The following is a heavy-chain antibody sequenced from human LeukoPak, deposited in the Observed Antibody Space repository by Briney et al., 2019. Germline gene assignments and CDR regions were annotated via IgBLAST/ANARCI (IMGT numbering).Heavy chain of an antibody. CDR2: IYYSGSR. Sequence: PSETLSLTCTVSGGSISSYYWGWIRQPPGKGLEWIGYIYYSGSRSYNPSLKSRVTISVDTSKNQFSLKLSSVTAADTAVYYCARILWFEESYGMDVWGQGTTVTVSS. CDR1: GGSISSYY. D-gene: IGHD3-10*01. J-gene: IGHJ6*02. V-gene: IGHV4-59*01. CDR3: ARILWFEESYGMDV.